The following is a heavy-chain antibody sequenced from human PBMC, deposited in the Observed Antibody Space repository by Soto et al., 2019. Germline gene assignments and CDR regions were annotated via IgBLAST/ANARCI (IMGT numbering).Heavy chain of an antibody. V-gene: IGHV3-33*01. CDR2: IWYDGSNK. J-gene: IGHJ5*02. CDR3: ARDRYSSPFDP. Sequence: PGGSLRLSCTASGFTFSSYGMHWVPQAPGKGLEWVAVIWYDGSNKYYADSVKGRFTISRDNSKNTLYLEMNSLRAEDTAVYYCARDRYSSPFDPWGQGTLVTVSS. CDR1: GFTFSSYG. D-gene: IGHD6-19*01.